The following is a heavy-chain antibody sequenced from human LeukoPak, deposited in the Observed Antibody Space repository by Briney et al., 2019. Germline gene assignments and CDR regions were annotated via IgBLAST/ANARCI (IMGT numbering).Heavy chain of an antibody. J-gene: IGHJ4*02. CDR2: ISTTGSSI. CDR1: GFTFSSYE. V-gene: IGHV3-48*03. CDR3: ARVQRGIAVALDY. Sequence: GGSLILSCAASGFTFSSYEMDWVRQPPGKVLDWVSYISTTGSSIYYADSVKGRFTIFRDNVKNLLYLQMNSMRAEDTAVYYCARVQRGIAVALDYWGQGTLVTVSS. D-gene: IGHD6-19*01.